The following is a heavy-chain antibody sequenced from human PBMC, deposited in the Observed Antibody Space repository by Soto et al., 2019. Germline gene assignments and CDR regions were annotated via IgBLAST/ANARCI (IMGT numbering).Heavy chain of an antibody. CDR2: INAYSGDR. J-gene: IGHJ4*02. Sequence: QGELVQSGAEVKKPGASVKVSCKASGYTFPSSTISWLRQAPGQGLEWLGWINAYSGDRKFAQRFQGRVTMTTDTSTSTAYMELTSLTSDDTAIYYCASANYGDSDYWRQGTLLTVSS. V-gene: IGHV1-18*01. CDR3: ASANYGDSDY. D-gene: IGHD4-17*01. CDR1: GYTFPSST.